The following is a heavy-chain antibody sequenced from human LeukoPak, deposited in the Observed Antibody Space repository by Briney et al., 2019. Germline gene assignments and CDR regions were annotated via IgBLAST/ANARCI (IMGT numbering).Heavy chain of an antibody. V-gene: IGHV1-69*06. CDR1: GGTFSSYA. J-gene: IGHJ4*02. Sequence: SVKVSCKASGGTFSSYAISWVRQAPGQGLEWMGRIIPIFGTANYAQKSQGRVTLTADKSTSTAYMELSSLRSEDTAVFYCAREGALGDSSGYFHYFDYWGQGTLVTVSS. CDR3: AREGALGDSSGYFHYFDY. D-gene: IGHD3-22*01. CDR2: IIPIFGTA.